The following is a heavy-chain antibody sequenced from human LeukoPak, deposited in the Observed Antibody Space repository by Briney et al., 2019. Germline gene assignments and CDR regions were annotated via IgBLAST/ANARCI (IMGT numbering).Heavy chain of an antibody. V-gene: IGHV3-23*01. CDR1: GFTFSSYA. J-gene: IGHJ4*02. CDR2: ISGSGGST. CDR3: AKDARYSSSWYVDFDY. Sequence: GGSLRLSCAASGFTFSSYAMSWVRQAPGKGLEWVSAISGSGGSTYYADSVKGRFTISRDNSKNTLYLQMNSLRAEDTAVYYRAKDARYSSSWYVDFDYWGQGTLVTVSS. D-gene: IGHD6-13*01.